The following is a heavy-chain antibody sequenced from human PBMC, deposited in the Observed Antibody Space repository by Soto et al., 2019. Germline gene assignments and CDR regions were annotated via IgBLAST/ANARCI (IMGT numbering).Heavy chain of an antibody. D-gene: IGHD1-26*01. CDR3: ARGGNYYLS. CDR2: INFDGSAK. J-gene: IGHJ5*01. Sequence: GGSLRLSCAASGGTFSDFWMTWVRQTPGKGLKWVANINFDGSAKDYVSSVKGRFTISRDNVRNSLHLQMDSLRAEDAAVYYCARGGNYYLSWGQGTLVTVSS. V-gene: IGHV3-7*05. CDR1: GGTFSDFW.